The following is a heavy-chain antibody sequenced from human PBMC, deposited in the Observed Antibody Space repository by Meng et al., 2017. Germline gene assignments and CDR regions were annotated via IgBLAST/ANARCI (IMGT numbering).Heavy chain of an antibody. Sequence: QVQLVQSGAEVKKPGASVKGSCKASGVTFTSFDLNWVRQATGQGLEWMGRVNPSSVTPGYAQKFQGRVTMTTDTSTTTVYMDLSSLTSDDTAVYYCARRGSHYIYDSWGQGTLVTVSS. D-gene: IGHD1-26*01. J-gene: IGHJ4*02. CDR3: ARRGSHYIYDS. CDR1: GVTFTSFD. V-gene: IGHV1-8*01. CDR2: VNPSSVTP.